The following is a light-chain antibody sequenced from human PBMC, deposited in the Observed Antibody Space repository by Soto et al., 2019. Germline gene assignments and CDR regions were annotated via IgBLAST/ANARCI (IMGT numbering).Light chain of an antibody. CDR2: AAS. CDR3: QQCLTTPRT. CDR1: QTISTC. V-gene: IGKV1-39*01. Sequence: DIQMTQFPSSLSASVGDRVTITCRASQTISTCLNWYQQKPGTAPKLLIYAASNLESGVPSRFSGSGSGTYFTLTISSLQPEDFATYYCQQCLTTPRTFGQGTTVEI. J-gene: IGKJ1*01.